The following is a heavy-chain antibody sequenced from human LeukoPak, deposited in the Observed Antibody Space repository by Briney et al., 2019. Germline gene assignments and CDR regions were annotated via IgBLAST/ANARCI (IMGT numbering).Heavy chain of an antibody. V-gene: IGHV3-7*03. CDR2: IKQDGSEK. Sequence: GRSLRLSCAASGFTFSNYGMHWVRRAPGKGLEWVANIKQDGSEKYYVDSVKGRFTISRDNAKNSLYLQMNSLRAEDTAVYYCARRRCSGGSCYSDFDYWGQGTLVTVSS. J-gene: IGHJ4*02. D-gene: IGHD2-15*01. CDR3: ARRRCSGGSCYSDFDY. CDR1: GFTFSNYG.